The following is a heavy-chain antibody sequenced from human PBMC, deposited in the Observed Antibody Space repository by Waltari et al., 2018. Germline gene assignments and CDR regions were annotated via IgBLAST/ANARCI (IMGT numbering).Heavy chain of an antibody. CDR3: AREHSSSWYDY. D-gene: IGHD6-13*01. J-gene: IGHJ4*02. V-gene: IGHV4-39*07. CDR2: IYYSGST. CDR1: GGSISSSSYY. Sequence: QLQLQESGPGLVKPSETLSLTCTVSGGSISSSSYYWGWIRQPPGKGLEWIGSIYYSGSTYYNPSLKSRVTISVDTSKNQFSLKLSSVTAADTAVYYCAREHSSSWYDYWGQGTLVTVSS.